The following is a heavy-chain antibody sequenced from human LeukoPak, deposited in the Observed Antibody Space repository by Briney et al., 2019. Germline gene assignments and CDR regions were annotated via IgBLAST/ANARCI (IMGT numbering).Heavy chain of an antibody. CDR2: ISSSSSTI. CDR3: ARDRRYCSSTSCYENYYYYYGMDV. J-gene: IGHJ6*02. CDR1: GFTFSSYS. Sequence: GGSLRLSCAASGFTFSSYSMNWVRQAPGKGLEWVSYISSSSSTIYYADSVKGRFTISRDNAKNSLHLQMNSLRAEDTAVYYCARDRRYCSSTSCYENYYYYYGMDVWGQGTTVTVSS. V-gene: IGHV3-48*01. D-gene: IGHD2-2*01.